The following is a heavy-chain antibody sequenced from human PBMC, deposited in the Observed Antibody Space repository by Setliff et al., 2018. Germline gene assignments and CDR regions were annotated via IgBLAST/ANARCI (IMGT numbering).Heavy chain of an antibody. J-gene: IGHJ5*02. CDR2: IYTDGTT. CDR1: GASLRSGSNY. V-gene: IGHV4-61*02. Sequence: SETLSLTCTVSGASLRSGSNYWGWFRQPAGKGLEWIGRIYTDGTTNYNPSLKSRVTISVDTSTNQFSLRLTSLTAADTAVYFCARDNTILGATDHWGQGTLVTVSS. D-gene: IGHD1-26*01. CDR3: ARDNTILGATDH.